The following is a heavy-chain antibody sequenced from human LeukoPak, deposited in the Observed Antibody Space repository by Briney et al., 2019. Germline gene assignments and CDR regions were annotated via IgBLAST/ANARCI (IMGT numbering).Heavy chain of an antibody. D-gene: IGHD2-2*01. J-gene: IGHJ3*02. CDR1: GFTFSSYG. Sequence: PGGSLRLSCAASGFTFSSYGMHWVRQAPGKELEWVAFIRYDGSNKYYADSVKGRFTISRDNSKNTLYLQMNSLRAEDTAVYYCAKVWYCSSTSCPGGAFDIWGQGTMVTVSS. CDR3: AKVWYCSSTSCPGGAFDI. CDR2: IRYDGSNK. V-gene: IGHV3-30*02.